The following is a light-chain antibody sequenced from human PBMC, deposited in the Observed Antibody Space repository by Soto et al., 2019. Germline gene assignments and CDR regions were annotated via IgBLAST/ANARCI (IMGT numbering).Light chain of an antibody. CDR2: GNS. CDR1: SSNIGAGYD. J-gene: IGLJ1*01. Sequence: QSVLTQPPSVSGAPGQRVTISCTGSSSNIGAGYDVQWYQQLPGTAPKLLIYGNSNRPSGVPDRFSGSKSGTSASLAITGLQAEDEADYYCQSYDSSLSGSRVFGTGTKSPS. CDR3: QSYDSSLSGSRV. V-gene: IGLV1-40*01.